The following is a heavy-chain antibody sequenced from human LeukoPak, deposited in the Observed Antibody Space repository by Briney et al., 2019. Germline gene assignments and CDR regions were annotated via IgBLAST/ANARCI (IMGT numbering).Heavy chain of an antibody. J-gene: IGHJ4*02. CDR1: GGSISSYS. V-gene: IGHV4-59*01. Sequence: SETLSLTCTVSGGSISSYSWSWIRQSPGKGLEWIGYIYYSGIINYNPSLVSRITISMDTSKSQFSLKLSSVTAADTAIYFCARTTRDYGDSYFDSWGQGTLVTVSS. D-gene: IGHD4-17*01. CDR2: IYYSGII. CDR3: ARTTRDYGDSYFDS.